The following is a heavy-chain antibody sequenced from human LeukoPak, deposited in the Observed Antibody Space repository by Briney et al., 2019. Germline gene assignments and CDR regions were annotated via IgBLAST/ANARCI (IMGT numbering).Heavy chain of an antibody. CDR3: AADVIPGPKGFDP. V-gene: IGHV1-58*02. CDR2: IVVGSGNT. CDR1: GFTFTSFA. Sequence: SVKVSCKASGFTFTSFAIQWGRQARGQRLEWIGWIVVGSGNTKYAQKFQGRVTITRDMSTSTAYMELNTEDSAVYYCAADVIPGPKGFDPWGQGTLVTVSS. J-gene: IGHJ5*02. D-gene: IGHD2-21*01.